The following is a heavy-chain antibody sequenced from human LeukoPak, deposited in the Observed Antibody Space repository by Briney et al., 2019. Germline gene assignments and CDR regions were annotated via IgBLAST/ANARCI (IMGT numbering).Heavy chain of an antibody. CDR3: ATDSTGWLQLGAFDY. V-gene: IGHV3-9*01. CDR1: GFTFDDYA. Sequence: GGSLRLSCAASGFTFDDYAMHWVRQAPGKGLEWVSGISWNSGSIGYADSVKGRFTIFRDNAKNSLYLQMNSLRAEDTALYYCATDSTGWLQLGAFDYWGQGTLVTVSS. J-gene: IGHJ4*02. CDR2: ISWNSGSI. D-gene: IGHD5-24*01.